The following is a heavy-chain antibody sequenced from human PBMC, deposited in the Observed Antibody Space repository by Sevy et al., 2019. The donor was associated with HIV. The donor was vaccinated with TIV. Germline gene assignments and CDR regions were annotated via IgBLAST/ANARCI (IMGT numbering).Heavy chain of an antibody. CDR1: GFTFSSYE. V-gene: IGHV3-48*03. Sequence: GGSLRLSCAASGFTFSSYEMNWVRQAPGKGLEWVSYISSSGSTIYYADSVKGRFTISRDNAKNSLYLKMNSLRAEDTAVYYCARGRITYYYGMDVWGQGTTVTVSS. J-gene: IGHJ6*02. D-gene: IGHD3-10*01. CDR2: ISSSGSTI. CDR3: ARGRITYYYGMDV.